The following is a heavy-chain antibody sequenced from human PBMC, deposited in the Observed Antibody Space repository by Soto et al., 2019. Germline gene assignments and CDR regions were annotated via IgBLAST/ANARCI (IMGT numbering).Heavy chain of an antibody. D-gene: IGHD3-9*01. CDR1: GFTFSSYA. CDR3: VVLRYFDWPYGMDV. CDR2: ISGSGGST. Sequence: PGGSPRLSCAASGFTFSSYAMSWVRQAPGKGLEWVSAISGSGGSTYYADSVKGRFTISRDNSKNTLYLQMNSLRAEDTAVYYCVVLRYFDWPYGMDVWGQGTTVTVSS. V-gene: IGHV3-23*01. J-gene: IGHJ6*02.